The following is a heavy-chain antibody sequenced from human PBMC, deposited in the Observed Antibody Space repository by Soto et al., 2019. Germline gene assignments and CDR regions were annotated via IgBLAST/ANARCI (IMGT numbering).Heavy chain of an antibody. CDR3: ARRALAPSGHYYPYNWFDS. Sequence: EVQLVQSGAEMKKPGESLKISCQGSGYIFTKHWIAWVRQKPGKGLEWIGIIDPVDSDDRYSPSFEGQVTISVDKSNNTAFLRWDKLKTSDTATYFCARRALAPSGHYYPYNWFDSWGQGTQVTVSS. CDR2: IDPVDSDD. D-gene: IGHD3-22*01. J-gene: IGHJ5*01. V-gene: IGHV5-51*01. CDR1: GYIFTKHW.